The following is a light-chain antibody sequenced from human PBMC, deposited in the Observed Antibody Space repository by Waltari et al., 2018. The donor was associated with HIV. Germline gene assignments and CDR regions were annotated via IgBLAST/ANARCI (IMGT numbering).Light chain of an antibody. CDR1: SLPTPY. J-gene: IGLJ3*02. CDR2: RDK. CDR3: QSADRTGTYWV. V-gene: IGLV3-25*03. Sequence: SYELTQPPSASVSPGQTARISCSVDSLPTPYVFWYQQRPGQATVMVIYRDKERPPGIPDRFSGSSAGTTVKLTISGVQAEDEADYYCQSADRTGTYWVFGGGTKLTVL.